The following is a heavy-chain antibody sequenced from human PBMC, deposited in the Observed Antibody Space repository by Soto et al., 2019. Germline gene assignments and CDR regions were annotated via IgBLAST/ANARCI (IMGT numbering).Heavy chain of an antibody. CDR1: GFTFSSYG. CDR2: IKQDGSEK. Sequence: QPGGSLSLSCAASGFTFSSYGMSWVRQAPGKGLEWVANIKQDGSEKYYVDSVKGRCTISRDNAKNSLYLQMNSLRAEDTAVYYCARSRYYYYYGMDVWGPGATVTSP. CDR3: ARSRYYYYYGMDV. J-gene: IGHJ6*02. V-gene: IGHV3-7*01.